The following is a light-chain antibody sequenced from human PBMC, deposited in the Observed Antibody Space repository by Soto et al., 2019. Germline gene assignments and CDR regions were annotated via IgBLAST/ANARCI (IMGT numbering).Light chain of an antibody. V-gene: IGKV3D-11*02. CDR3: HQRSTWHPWVT. CDR1: QSVSSS. CDR2: DAS. Sequence: EIVLTQSPDTLPLSPGERATLSCRASQSVSSSLAWYQQKPGQAPRLLLYDASNRATGIPARFSGSGPATDFTLTMCSIEPEDFAVYYCHQRSTWHPWVTFGPGTKVYIK. J-gene: IGKJ3*01.